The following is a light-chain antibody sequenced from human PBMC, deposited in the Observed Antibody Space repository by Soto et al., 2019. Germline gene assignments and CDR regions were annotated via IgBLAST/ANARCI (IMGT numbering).Light chain of an antibody. V-gene: IGLV2-8*01. CDR3: SSYSGTNYYYV. J-gene: IGLJ1*01. CDR1: SSDVGGYNY. CDR2: EVS. Sequence: QSALTQPPSASGSFGQSVTISCTGTSSDVGGYNYVSWYQQHPGKAPKLMIYEVSERPSGVPDRFSGSKSGNTASLTVSGLQADDEADYYCSSYSGTNYYYVFGTGTKVTVL.